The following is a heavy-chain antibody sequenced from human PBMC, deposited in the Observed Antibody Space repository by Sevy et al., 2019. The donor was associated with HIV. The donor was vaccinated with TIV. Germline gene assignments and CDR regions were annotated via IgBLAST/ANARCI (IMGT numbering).Heavy chain of an antibody. CDR3: AREVDGAFDY. CDR1: GFTVSSNY. D-gene: IGHD2-8*01. V-gene: IGHV3-53*01. CDR2: IYSGGSI. J-gene: IGHJ4*02. Sequence: GGSLRLSCAASGFTVSSNYMSWVRHAPGKGLEWVSVIYSGGSIYYADSVKGRFTISRDNSKNTLYLQMNSLRAEDTAVYYCAREVDGAFDYWGQGTLVTVSS.